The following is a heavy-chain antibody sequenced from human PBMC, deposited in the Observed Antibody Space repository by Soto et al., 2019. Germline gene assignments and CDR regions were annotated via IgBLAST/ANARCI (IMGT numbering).Heavy chain of an antibody. CDR1: GFTFSKPS. CDR3: ASDLSGGPEDYLYYDLGV. Sequence: EVQLVESGGGLVKPGGSLRLSCAASGFTFSKPSMTWVRQAPGKGLEWVSFISGNGTHTHYADSVTGRFTISRDNAKNSVYLQMNSLRAEDTAVYYCASDLSGGPEDYLYYDLGVWGQGTTVTVSS. J-gene: IGHJ6*02. CDR2: ISGNGTHT. V-gene: IGHV3-21*01. D-gene: IGHD2-15*01.